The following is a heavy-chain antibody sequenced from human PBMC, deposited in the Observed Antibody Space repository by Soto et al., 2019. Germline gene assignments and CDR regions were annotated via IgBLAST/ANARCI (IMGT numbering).Heavy chain of an antibody. CDR3: ARDIYDFWSGYYYYYGMDV. CDR1: GFTFSSYS. Sequence: EVQLVESGGGLVKPGGSLRLSCAASGFTFSSYSTNWVRQAPGKGLEWVSSISSSSSYIYYADSVKGRFTISRDNAKNSLYLQMNSLRAEDTAVYYCARDIYDFWSGYYYYYGMDVWGQGTTVTVSS. D-gene: IGHD3-3*01. CDR2: ISSSSSYI. J-gene: IGHJ6*02. V-gene: IGHV3-21*01.